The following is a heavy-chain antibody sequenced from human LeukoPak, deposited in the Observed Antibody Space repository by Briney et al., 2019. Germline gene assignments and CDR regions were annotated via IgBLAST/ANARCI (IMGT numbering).Heavy chain of an antibody. V-gene: IGHV3-30-3*01. CDR2: ISYDGSNK. Sequence: PGGSLRLSCAASGFTFSSYAMHWVRQAPGKGLEWVAVISYDGSNKYYADSVKGRFTISRDNSKNTLYLQMNSLRAEDTAVYYCARETSYCDILTGYYQGPGDFDYWGQGTLVTVSS. D-gene: IGHD3-9*01. CDR1: GFTFSSYA. J-gene: IGHJ4*02. CDR3: ARETSYCDILTGYYQGPGDFDY.